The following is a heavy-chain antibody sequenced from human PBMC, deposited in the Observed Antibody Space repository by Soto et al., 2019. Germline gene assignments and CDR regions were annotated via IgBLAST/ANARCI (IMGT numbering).Heavy chain of an antibody. Sequence: SETLSLTCTVSGDSISGYSWSWIRQPPGKGLEWIVYIYYSGSTNYNPSLKSRVTISVDTSKNQFSLKLSSVTAADTAVYYCARSYRRYCSGGSCYSYYYYYMDVWGKGTKVTVSS. CDR1: GDSISGYS. D-gene: IGHD2-15*01. J-gene: IGHJ6*03. CDR2: IYYSGST. CDR3: ARSYRRYCSGGSCYSYYYYYMDV. V-gene: IGHV4-59*01.